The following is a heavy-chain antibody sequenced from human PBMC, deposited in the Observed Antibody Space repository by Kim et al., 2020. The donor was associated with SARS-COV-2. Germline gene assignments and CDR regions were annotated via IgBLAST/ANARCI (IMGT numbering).Heavy chain of an antibody. CDR1: GYTFTSHK. CDR2: ITPIDGFT. Sequence: ASVKVSCKASGYTFTSHKIHWVRQAPGQGLEWMGIITPIDGFTNYAQKFQGRVTMTREMSTITVDMELRSLRSEDTAVYYCARDNIDWSFDYWGQGALVTVS. D-gene: IGHD3-9*01. V-gene: IGHV1-46*01. CDR3: ARDNIDWSFDY. J-gene: IGHJ4*02.